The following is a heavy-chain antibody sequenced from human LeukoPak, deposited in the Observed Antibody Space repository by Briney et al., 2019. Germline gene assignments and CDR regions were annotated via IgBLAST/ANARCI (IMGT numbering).Heavy chain of an antibody. CDR3: ARLVDTAMVPSAFDI. J-gene: IGHJ3*02. Sequence: ASVKVSCKASGYTFTGYYMHWVRQAPGQGLEWMGWINPNTGGTNYAQKFQGRVTMTRDTSISTAYMELSRLRSDDTAVYYCARLVDTAMVPSAFDIWGQGTMVTVSS. CDR2: INPNTGGT. D-gene: IGHD5-18*01. V-gene: IGHV1-2*02. CDR1: GYTFTGYY.